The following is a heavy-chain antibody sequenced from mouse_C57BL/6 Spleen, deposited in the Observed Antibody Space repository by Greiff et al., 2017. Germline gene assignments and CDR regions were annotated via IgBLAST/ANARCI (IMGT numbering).Heavy chain of an antibody. J-gene: IGHJ2*01. Sequence: QVQLQQPGAELVKPGASVKLSCKASGYTFTSYWMQWVKQRPGQGLEWIGEIDPSDSYTNYNQKFKGKATLTVDTSSSTAYMQLSSLTSEDSAVYYCARRNLTMVTTGDYWGQGTTLTVSS. D-gene: IGHD2-2*01. V-gene: IGHV1-50*01. CDR3: ARRNLTMVTTGDY. CDR2: IDPSDSYT. CDR1: GYTFTSYW.